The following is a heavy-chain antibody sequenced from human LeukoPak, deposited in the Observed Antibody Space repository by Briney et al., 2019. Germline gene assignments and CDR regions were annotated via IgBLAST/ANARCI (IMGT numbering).Heavy chain of an antibody. D-gene: IGHD4-11*01. CDR2: IYSGGST. CDR1: GFTVSSNY. J-gene: IGHJ6*02. V-gene: IGHV3-66*01. Sequence: GGSLRLSCAASGFTVSSNYMSWVRQAPGKGLEWVSVIYSGGSTYYADSVKGRFTISRDNSKNTLYLQMNSLRAEDTAVYYCARGATDYSNYYYGMDVWGQGTTVTVSS. CDR3: ARGATDYSNYYYGMDV.